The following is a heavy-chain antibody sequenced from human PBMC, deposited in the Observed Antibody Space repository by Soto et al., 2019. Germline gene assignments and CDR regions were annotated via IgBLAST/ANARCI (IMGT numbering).Heavy chain of an antibody. V-gene: IGHV3-49*04. CDR1: GFTFGDHA. D-gene: IGHD5-12*01. CDR3: TTSPLRVDAFDI. Sequence: PGGSLRLSCTASGFTFGDHAVSWVRQAPGKGLEWVGYIRSRNYGGTTEYAASVKGRITISRDDSKSVANLQMNSLTTEDTAVYYCTTSPLRVDAFDIWGQGPMLTVSS. J-gene: IGHJ3*02. CDR2: IRSRNYGGTT.